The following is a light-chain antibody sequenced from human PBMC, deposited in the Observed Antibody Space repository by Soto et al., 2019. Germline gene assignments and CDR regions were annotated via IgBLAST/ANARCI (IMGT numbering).Light chain of an antibody. CDR2: AGT. J-gene: IGLJ2*01. V-gene: IGLV2-23*01. CDR1: SSDVGFYNL. Sequence: QSALTQPASVSGSPGQSITISCTGTSSDVGFYNLVSWYHQYPGKAPKLLLYAGTKRPSGLSTRFSGSMSGSTASLTISGLQAEDEGNYYCCSYATSDTLLFGGGTKLTVL. CDR3: CSYATSDTLL.